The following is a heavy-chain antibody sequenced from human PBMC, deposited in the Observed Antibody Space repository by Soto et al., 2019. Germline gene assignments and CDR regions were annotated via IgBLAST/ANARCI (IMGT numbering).Heavy chain of an antibody. D-gene: IGHD3-22*01. CDR1: GFTFSSYG. J-gene: IGHJ6*02. CDR3: AKSGYYDSSGYYYIYYYYYGMDV. Sequence: QVQLVESGGGVVQPGRSLRLSCAASGFTFSSYGMHWVRQAPGKGLEWVAVISYDGSNKYYADSVKGRFTISRDNSKNPLYLQMNSLRAEDTAVYYCAKSGYYDSSGYYYIYYYYYGMDVWGQGTTVTVSS. CDR2: ISYDGSNK. V-gene: IGHV3-30*18.